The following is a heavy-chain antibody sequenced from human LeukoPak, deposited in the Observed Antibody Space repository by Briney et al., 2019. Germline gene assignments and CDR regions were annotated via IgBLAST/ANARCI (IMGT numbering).Heavy chain of an antibody. D-gene: IGHD2-15*01. V-gene: IGHV1-46*01. CDR2: INPGGGST. J-gene: IGHJ4*02. CDR3: ARDFVVVAPFDY. CDR1: GYTFTSYY. Sequence: GASVKVSCKASGYTFTSYYMHWVRQAPGQGLEWMGIINPGGGSTSYAQKFQGRVTMTRDTSTSTVYMELSSLRSEDTAVYYCARDFVVVAPFDYWGQGTLVTVSS.